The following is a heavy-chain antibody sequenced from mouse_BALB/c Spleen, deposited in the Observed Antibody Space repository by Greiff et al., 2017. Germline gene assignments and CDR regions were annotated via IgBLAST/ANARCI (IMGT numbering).Heavy chain of an antibody. CDR2: INPSSGYT. CDR3: ARWEVITTAPY. Sequence: QVQLKESAAELARPGASVKMSCKASGYTFTSYTMHWVKQRPGQGLEWIGYINPSSGYTEYNQKFKDKTTLTADKSSSTAYMQLSSLTSEDSAVYYCARWEVITTAPYWGQGTLVTVSA. J-gene: IGHJ3*01. CDR1: GYTFTSYT. D-gene: IGHD1-1*01. V-gene: IGHV1-4*02.